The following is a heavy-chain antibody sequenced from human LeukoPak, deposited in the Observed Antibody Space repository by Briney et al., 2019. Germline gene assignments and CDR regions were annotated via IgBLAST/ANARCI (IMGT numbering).Heavy chain of an antibody. CDR3: ARAPYNWNYYYYYYMDV. V-gene: IGHV1-69*01. CDR1: GGTFSSYA. Sequence: GASVKVSCKASGGTFSSYAISWVRQAPGQGLEWMGGIIPIFGTANYAQKFQGRVTITADESTSTAYMELSSLRSEDTAVYYCARAPYNWNYYYYYYMDVWGKGTTVTIPS. CDR2: IIPIFGTA. J-gene: IGHJ6*03. D-gene: IGHD1-20*01.